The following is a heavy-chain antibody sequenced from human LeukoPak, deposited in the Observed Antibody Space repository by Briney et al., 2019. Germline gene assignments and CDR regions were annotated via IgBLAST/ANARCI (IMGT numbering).Heavy chain of an antibody. CDR1: GFTFSSYA. J-gene: IGHJ4*02. CDR2: ISGSGGST. CDR3: ARDYYDSSGYYPDLDY. D-gene: IGHD3-22*01. Sequence: GGSLRLSCAASGFTFSSYAMSWVRQAPGKGLEWVSAISGSGGSTYYADSVKGRFTISRDNSKNTLYLQMNSLRAEDTAVYYCARDYYDSSGYYPDLDYWGQGALVTVSS. V-gene: IGHV3-23*01.